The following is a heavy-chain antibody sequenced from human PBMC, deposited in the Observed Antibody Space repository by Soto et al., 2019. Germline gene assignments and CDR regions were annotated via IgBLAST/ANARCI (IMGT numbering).Heavy chain of an antibody. J-gene: IGHJ4*02. CDR3: ASELTVDGRAGY. Sequence: EVQLVESGGGLVKPGGSLRLSCAGSGFFFSSYTMNWVRQAPGKGLEWVSSISGNSGYIYYADSVKGRFTIYSDNAKNSLFLQMKNLRAEDTAVYYCASELTVDGRAGYWGQGTLVTVSS. V-gene: IGHV3-21*01. D-gene: IGHD6-19*01. CDR2: ISGNSGYI. CDR1: GFFFSSYT.